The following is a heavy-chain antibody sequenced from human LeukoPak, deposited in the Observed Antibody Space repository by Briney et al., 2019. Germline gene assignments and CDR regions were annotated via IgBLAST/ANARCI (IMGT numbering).Heavy chain of an antibody. D-gene: IGHD6-13*01. J-gene: IGHJ4*02. CDR2: ISSSGSTI. CDR1: GFTFSSYW. Sequence: GGSLRLSCAASGFTFSSYWMNWVRQAPGKGLEWVSYISSSGSTIYYADSVKGRFTISRDNAKNSLYLQMNSLRAEDTVVYYCATDGGPEYSSSWYLYWGQGTLVTVSS. V-gene: IGHV3-48*04. CDR3: ATDGGPEYSSSWYLY.